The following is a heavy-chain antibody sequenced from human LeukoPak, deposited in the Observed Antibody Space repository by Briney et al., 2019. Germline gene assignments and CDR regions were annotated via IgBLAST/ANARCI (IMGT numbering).Heavy chain of an antibody. CDR2: ISGSGGST. CDR1: GFTFSSYA. V-gene: IGHV3-23*01. J-gene: IGHJ5*02. Sequence: GGSLRLSCAASGFTFSSYAMSWVRQAPGKGLEWVSAISGSGGSTYYADSVKGRFTISRDNSKNTLYLQMNSLRAEDTAVYYCANDGYYCSSTSCYAYWFDPWGQGTLVTVSS. CDR3: ANDGYYCSSTSCYAYWFDP. D-gene: IGHD2-2*01.